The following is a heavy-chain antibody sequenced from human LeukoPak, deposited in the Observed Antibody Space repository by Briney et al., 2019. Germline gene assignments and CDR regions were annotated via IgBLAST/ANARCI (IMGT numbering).Heavy chain of an antibody. Sequence: ASQTLSLTCAVSGGSISSGGYSRSWIRQPPGKGLEWIGYIYHSGSSYYNPSLMSRVTISVDRSKNQFSLNLSSVTAADTAVYYCARAYYDSSAYYFDYWGQGTLVTVSS. CDR1: GGSISSGGYS. J-gene: IGHJ4*02. D-gene: IGHD3-22*01. CDR2: IYHSGSS. CDR3: ARAYYDSSAYYFDY. V-gene: IGHV4-30-2*01.